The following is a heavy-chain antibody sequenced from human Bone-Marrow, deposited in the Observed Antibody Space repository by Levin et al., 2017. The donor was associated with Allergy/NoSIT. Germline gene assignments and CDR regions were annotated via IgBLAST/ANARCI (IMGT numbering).Heavy chain of an antibody. V-gene: IGHV3-53*01. J-gene: IGHJ2*01. CDR2: IYPGGST. Sequence: GGSLRLSCAASGFTVSHNYMTWVRQAPGKGLEWVSVIYPGGSTYYADSVKGRFTISRDNSKNTLYLQLNSLRAEDTAVYYCAREGDRGSSWYADWYFDRWGRGTLVTVSS. D-gene: IGHD6-13*01. CDR3: AREGDRGSSWYADWYFDR. CDR1: GFTVSHNY.